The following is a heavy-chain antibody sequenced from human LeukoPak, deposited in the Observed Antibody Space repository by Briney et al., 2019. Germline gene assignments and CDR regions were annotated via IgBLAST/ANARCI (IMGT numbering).Heavy chain of an antibody. Sequence: ASVKVSCKVSGYTLTELSMHWVRQAPGKGLEWMGGFDPEDGETIYAQKFQGRVTMTEDTSTDTAYMELSSLRSEDTAVYYCATDLAAARTWRSDYWGQGTLVTVSS. CDR1: GYTLTELS. J-gene: IGHJ4*02. D-gene: IGHD6-13*01. CDR2: FDPEDGET. V-gene: IGHV1-24*01. CDR3: ATDLAAARTWRSDY.